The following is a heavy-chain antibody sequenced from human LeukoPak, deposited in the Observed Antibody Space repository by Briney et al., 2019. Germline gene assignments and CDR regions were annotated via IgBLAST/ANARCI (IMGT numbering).Heavy chain of an antibody. Sequence: SQTLSLTCAISGDSVSSNSGAWNWIRQSPSRGLEWLGRTYYRSKWYNEYAVSVKSRITINPDTSKNQFSLQVNSVTPEDTAVYYCAGSHSSTWYPDCWGQGTLVTVSS. CDR3: AGSHSSTWYPDC. CDR2: TYYRSKWYN. V-gene: IGHV6-1*01. D-gene: IGHD6-13*01. J-gene: IGHJ4*02. CDR1: GDSVSSNSGA.